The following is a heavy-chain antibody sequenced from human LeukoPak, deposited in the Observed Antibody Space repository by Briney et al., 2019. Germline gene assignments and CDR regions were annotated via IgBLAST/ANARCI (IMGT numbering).Heavy chain of an antibody. V-gene: IGHV4-59*11. CDR2: IYYSGST. Sequence: SETLSLTCTVSGGSISSHYWSWIRQPPGKGLEWIGYIYYSGSTNYNPSLKSRVTISVDTSKNQFSLKLSSVTAADTAVYYCARGQTYYDFWSGYQAYYYMDVWGKGTTVTVSS. CDR1: GGSISSHY. CDR3: ARGQTYYDFWSGYQAYYYMDV. J-gene: IGHJ6*03. D-gene: IGHD3-3*01.